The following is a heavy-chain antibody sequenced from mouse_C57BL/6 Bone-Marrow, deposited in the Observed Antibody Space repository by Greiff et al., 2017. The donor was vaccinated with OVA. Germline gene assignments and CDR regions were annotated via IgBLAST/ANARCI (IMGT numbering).Heavy chain of an antibody. Sequence: VQLQQSGAELVRPGASVTLSCKAPGYTFTDYEMHWVKQTPVHGLEWIGAIDPETGGTAYNQKFKGKAILTADKSSSTAYMELRSLTSEDSAVYYCTRRRYFDVWGTGTTVTVSS. CDR3: TRRRYFDV. CDR2: IDPETGGT. V-gene: IGHV1-15*01. J-gene: IGHJ1*03. CDR1: GYTFTDYE.